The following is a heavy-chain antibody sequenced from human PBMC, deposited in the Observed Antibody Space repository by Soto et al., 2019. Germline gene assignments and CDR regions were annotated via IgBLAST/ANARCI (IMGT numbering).Heavy chain of an antibody. CDR3: ARGHRYRATGDY. V-gene: IGHV4-34*01. CDR2: INHSGST. CDR1: GGSFSGYY. D-gene: IGHD1-1*01. Sequence: QVQLQQGGAGLLKPSETLSLTCTVYGGSFSGYYWSWIRQPPGKGLEWIGEINHSGSTNYNPSLKSRVTMSVESSRNQFSLQLTSVTAADTAVYYCARGHRYRATGDYWGQGTLVTVSS. J-gene: IGHJ4*02.